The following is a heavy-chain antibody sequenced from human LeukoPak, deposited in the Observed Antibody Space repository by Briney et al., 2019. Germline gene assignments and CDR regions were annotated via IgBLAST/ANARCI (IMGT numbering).Heavy chain of an antibody. Sequence: GGSLRLSCAGSGFTFSSYWMSWVRQAPGKGLEWVANIKRDGSEKYHVDSVKGRFTISRDNAKNSLYLQMNSLRAEDTAVYYCARGPYYDSSGYSPSPYYFDYWGQGTLVTVSS. J-gene: IGHJ4*02. CDR2: IKRDGSEK. CDR1: GFTFSSYW. D-gene: IGHD3-22*01. V-gene: IGHV3-7*01. CDR3: ARGPYYDSSGYSPSPYYFDY.